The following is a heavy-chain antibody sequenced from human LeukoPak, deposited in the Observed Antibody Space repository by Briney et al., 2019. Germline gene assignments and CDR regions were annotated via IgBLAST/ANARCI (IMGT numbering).Heavy chain of an antibody. Sequence: GASVKVSCKASGYTFTGYYMHWVRQAPGQGLERMGWINPNSGGTNYAQKFQGRVTMTRDTSISTAYMELSRLRSDDTAVYYCAREGVGFYSNPRDDAFDIWGQGTMVTVSS. CDR3: AREGVGFYSNPRDDAFDI. D-gene: IGHD3-3*01. J-gene: IGHJ3*02. CDR2: INPNSGGT. CDR1: GYTFTGYY. V-gene: IGHV1-2*02.